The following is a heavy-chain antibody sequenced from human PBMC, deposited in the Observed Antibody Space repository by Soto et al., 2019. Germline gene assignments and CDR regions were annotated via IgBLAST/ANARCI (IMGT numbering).Heavy chain of an antibody. V-gene: IGHV5-10-1*01. CDR1: GYSFTSYW. J-gene: IGHJ6*02. D-gene: IGHD6-6*01. Sequence: PGESLKISCKGSGYSFTSYWISWVRQMPGKGLEWMGRIDPSDSYTNYSPSFQGHVTISADKSISTAYLQWSSLKASDTAMYYCARHSAARGDYYYGMDVWGQGTTVTVSS. CDR3: ARHSAARGDYYYGMDV. CDR2: IDPSDSYT.